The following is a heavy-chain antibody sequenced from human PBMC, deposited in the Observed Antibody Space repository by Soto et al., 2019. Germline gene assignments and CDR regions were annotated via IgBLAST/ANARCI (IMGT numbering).Heavy chain of an antibody. V-gene: IGHV3-66*01. CDR1: GFTVSSNY. CDR3: ARVGWGFGELSFDY. J-gene: IGHJ4*02. D-gene: IGHD3-10*01. Sequence: GGSLRLSCAASGFTVSSNYMSWVRQAPGKGLEWVSVIYSGGSTYYADSVKGRFTISRDNSKNTLYLQMNSLRAEDTAVYYCARVGWGFGELSFDYWGQGTLVTVSS. CDR2: IYSGGST.